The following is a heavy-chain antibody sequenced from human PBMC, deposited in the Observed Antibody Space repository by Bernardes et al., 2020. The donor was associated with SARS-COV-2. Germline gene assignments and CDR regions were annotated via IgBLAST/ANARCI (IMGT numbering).Heavy chain of an antibody. Sequence: VGSLRLSCAVSGFTFSSYGMHWVRQAPGKGLEWVAVISYDGSNKYFADSVKGRFTISRDNSKNTLYLQMNSLRAEDTAVYYCAKPTTGGYSSPFDYWGQGTLVTVSS. J-gene: IGHJ4*02. D-gene: IGHD5-18*01. CDR1: GFTFSSYG. CDR3: AKPTTGGYSSPFDY. V-gene: IGHV3-30*18. CDR2: ISYDGSNK.